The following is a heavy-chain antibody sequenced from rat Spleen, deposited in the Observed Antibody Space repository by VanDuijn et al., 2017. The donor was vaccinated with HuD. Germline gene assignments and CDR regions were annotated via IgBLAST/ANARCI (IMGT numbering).Heavy chain of an antibody. J-gene: IGHJ1*01. Sequence: EVQLVESDGGLVQPGRSLKLSCAASGFTFSDYYMAWVRQAPTKGLEWVATISYDGSSPYYRDSVKGRFTISRDNAKSTLYLQMDSLRSEDTATYYCARHGGGSYYYDWYFDFWGPGTMVTVSS. V-gene: IGHV5-29*01. CDR3: ARHGGGSYYYDWYFDF. CDR1: GFTFSDYY. D-gene: IGHD1-12*02. CDR2: ISYDGSSP.